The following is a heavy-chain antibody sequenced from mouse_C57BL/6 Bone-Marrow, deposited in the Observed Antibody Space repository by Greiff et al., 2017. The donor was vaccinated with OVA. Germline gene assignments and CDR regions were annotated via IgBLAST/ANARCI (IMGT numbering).Heavy chain of an antibody. CDR3: ARIVAPYYAMDY. CDR1: GYTFTNYW. V-gene: IGHV1-63*01. Sequence: VQLVESGAELVRPGTSVKMSCKASGYTFTNYWIGWAKQRPGHGLEWIGDIYPGGGYTNYNEKFKGKATLTADKSSSTAYMQFSSLTSEDSAIYYCARIVAPYYAMDYWGQGTSVTVSS. J-gene: IGHJ4*01. CDR2: IYPGGGYT. D-gene: IGHD1-1*01.